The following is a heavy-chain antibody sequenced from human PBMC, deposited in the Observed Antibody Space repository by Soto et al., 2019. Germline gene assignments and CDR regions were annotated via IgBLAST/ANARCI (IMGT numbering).Heavy chain of an antibody. CDR2: ISWDGRST. CDR1: GFTFDDYS. J-gene: IGHJ4*02. V-gene: IGHV3-43*01. Sequence: ESGGVVVQPGGSLRLSCAASGFTFDDYSMHWVRQAPGKGLEWVSLISWDGRSTYYADSVKGRFTVSRDNSKSSLYLQMNSLTTEDTAFYYCGKDVAVSDYTNLDYWGQGALVTVSS. D-gene: IGHD4-4*01. CDR3: GKDVAVSDYTNLDY.